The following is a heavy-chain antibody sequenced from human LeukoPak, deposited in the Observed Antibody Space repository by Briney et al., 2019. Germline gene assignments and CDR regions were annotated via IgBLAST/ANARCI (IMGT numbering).Heavy chain of an antibody. CDR3: AQQVGYCSSGSCYFTY. V-gene: IGHV3-53*01. Sequence: GGPLRLSCAASGFTVSSNYMSWVRQAPGKGLEWVSVIYSGGSTYYADSVKGRFTISRDKSKNTLSLQMNSLRAEDTAVYYCAQQVGYCSSGSCYFTYWGQGTLVTVSS. CDR1: GFTVSSNY. CDR2: IYSGGST. D-gene: IGHD2-15*01. J-gene: IGHJ1*01.